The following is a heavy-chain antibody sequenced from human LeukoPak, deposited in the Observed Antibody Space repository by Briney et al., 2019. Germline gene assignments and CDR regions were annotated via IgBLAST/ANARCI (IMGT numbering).Heavy chain of an antibody. CDR1: GFTSSSYG. J-gene: IGHJ4*02. CDR3: ARAGYSGYDYIVDY. V-gene: IGHV3-33*01. CDR2: IWYDGSNK. Sequence: PGGSLRLSCAASGFTSSSYGMHWVRQAPGKGLEWVAVIWYDGSNKYYADSVKGRFTISRDNSKNTLYLQMNSLRAEDTAVYYCARAGYSGYDYIVDYWGQGTLVTVSS. D-gene: IGHD5-12*01.